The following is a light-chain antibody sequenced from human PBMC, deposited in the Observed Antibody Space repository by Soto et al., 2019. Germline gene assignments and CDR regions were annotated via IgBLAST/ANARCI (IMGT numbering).Light chain of an antibody. V-gene: IGKV1-27*01. CDR1: QGISNY. CDR2: AAS. Sequence: DIQMTQSPSSLSASVGDRVTITCRASQGISNYVAWYQQKPGRVPTRLISAASTLQSGVPSRFSGSGSGTDFTLTITSLQPEDVGTYYCQRYNDGSTFGQGTKVEI. CDR3: QRYNDGST. J-gene: IGKJ1*01.